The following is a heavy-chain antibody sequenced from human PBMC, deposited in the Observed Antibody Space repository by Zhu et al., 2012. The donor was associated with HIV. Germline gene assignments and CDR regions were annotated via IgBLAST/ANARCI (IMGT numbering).Heavy chain of an antibody. D-gene: IGHD6-13*01. Sequence: QVQLQESGPGLVKPSETLSLTCSVSGGSISNYYWSWIRQPAGKGLEWIGRIYSSGSTNYNPSLKSRVTTSVDTSENQFSLKLTSVTAADTAVYYCARSGAAAGPDTYWGXGTLVIVSS. J-gene: IGHJ4*01. CDR2: IYSSGST. CDR1: GGSISNYY. V-gene: IGHV4-4*07. CDR3: ARSGAAAGPDTY.